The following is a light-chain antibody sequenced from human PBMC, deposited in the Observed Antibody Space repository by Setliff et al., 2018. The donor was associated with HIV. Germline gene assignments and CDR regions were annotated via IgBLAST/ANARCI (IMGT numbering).Light chain of an antibody. CDR1: SSDVGAYNY. Sequence: QSALTQPRSVSGSPGQSVTLSCTGSSSDVGAYNYVSWYQQHPGKAPKLIIYDVSKRPSGVPDRFSGSKSGDTASLTISGLQSEDEADYYCCSYAGTYTYIFGSGTKGTVL. J-gene: IGLJ1*01. V-gene: IGLV2-11*01. CDR2: DVS. CDR3: CSYAGTYTYI.